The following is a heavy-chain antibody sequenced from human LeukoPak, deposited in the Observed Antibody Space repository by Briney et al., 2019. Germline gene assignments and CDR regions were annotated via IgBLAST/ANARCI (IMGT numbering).Heavy chain of an antibody. Sequence: GGSLRLSCAASGFTFSSYWMSWVRQAPGKGLEWVANIKQDGSEKYYVDSVKGRFTISRDNAKNSLYLQVNSLRAEDTAVYYCARESSITIFGVVIHNWFDPWGQGTLVTVSS. CDR3: ARESSITIFGVVIHNWFDP. CDR1: GFTFSSYW. J-gene: IGHJ5*02. V-gene: IGHV3-7*01. D-gene: IGHD3-3*01. CDR2: IKQDGSEK.